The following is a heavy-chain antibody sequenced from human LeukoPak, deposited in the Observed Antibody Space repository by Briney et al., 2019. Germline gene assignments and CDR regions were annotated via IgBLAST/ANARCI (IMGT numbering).Heavy chain of an antibody. CDR3: AITGLGFGEFRGLDY. CDR1: GFNVRNNY. J-gene: IGHJ4*02. CDR2: IFSSGPT. V-gene: IGHV3-53*01. D-gene: IGHD3-10*01. Sequence: PGGSLRLSCAASGFNVRNNYMNWVRQAPGKGLEWVSVIFSSGPTYYADSVKGRFTISRDTSKNTLYLQMSSRRVEDTAVYYCAITGLGFGEFRGLDYWGQGTLVTVSS.